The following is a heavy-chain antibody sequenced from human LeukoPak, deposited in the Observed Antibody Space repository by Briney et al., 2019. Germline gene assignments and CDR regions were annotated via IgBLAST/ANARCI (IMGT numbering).Heavy chain of an antibody. CDR1: GFTFSSYW. D-gene: IGHD2-15*01. V-gene: IGHV3-7*03. CDR2: IKQDGSEK. Sequence: GGSLRLSCAASGFTFSSYWMSWVRQAPGKGLEWVANIKQDGSEKYYVDSVKGRFTISRDNSKNTLYLQMNSLRAEDTAVYYCAKAVVVVVAAILFDYWGQGTLVTVSS. J-gene: IGHJ4*02. CDR3: AKAVVVVVAAILFDY.